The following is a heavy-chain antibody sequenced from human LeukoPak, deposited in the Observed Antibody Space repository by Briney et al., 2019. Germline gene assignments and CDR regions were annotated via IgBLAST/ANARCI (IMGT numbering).Heavy chain of an antibody. CDR3: ATYTNWVAGDV. Sequence: GGSLRLSCAASGFDFSKSWMTWVRQAPGQGPEWVAAIKEDGSEDDYLDSVKGRFTISRDNAKNSLYLQMNSLRVEGTAVYYCATYTNWVAGDVWGQGTTVSVSS. D-gene: IGHD1-1*01. CDR1: GFDFSKSW. V-gene: IGHV3-7*01. CDR2: IKEDGSED. J-gene: IGHJ6*02.